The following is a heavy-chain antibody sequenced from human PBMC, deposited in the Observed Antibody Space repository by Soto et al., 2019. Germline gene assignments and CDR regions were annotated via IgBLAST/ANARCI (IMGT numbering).Heavy chain of an antibody. J-gene: IGHJ4*02. CDR3: AHCGPEGSLDF. V-gene: IGHV2-5*02. CDR2: IYWDDDT. CDR1: GFSLTSSGVG. Sequence: QITLKESGPTLVKPTQTLTLTCSFSGFSLTSSGVGVGWIRQPPGKALAWLALIYWDDDTFYNQSLKNRITITKDTSKNQVVLTMTNLDPVDTATYYCAHCGPEGSLDFWGQGTLVTVSS.